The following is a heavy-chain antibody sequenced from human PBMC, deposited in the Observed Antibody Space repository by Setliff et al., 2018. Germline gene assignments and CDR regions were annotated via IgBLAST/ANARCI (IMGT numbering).Heavy chain of an antibody. Sequence: ASVKVSCKASGYTFTSYGISWVRQAPGQGLEWMGWISVYNGKTKYAQKLQGRVTMTTDTSTSTAYMQLRSLRSDDTAVYYCASLRLRYDAFDIWGQGTMVTVSS. CDR1: GYTFTSYG. D-gene: IGHD4-17*01. J-gene: IGHJ3*02. CDR2: ISVYNGKT. CDR3: ASLRLRYDAFDI. V-gene: IGHV1-18*01.